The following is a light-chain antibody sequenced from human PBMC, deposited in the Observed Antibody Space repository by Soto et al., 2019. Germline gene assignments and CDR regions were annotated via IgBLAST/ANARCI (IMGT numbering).Light chain of an antibody. V-gene: IGKV3-20*01. J-gene: IGKJ1*01. Sequence: EIVLTQSPGTLSLSPGERATLSCRASQSVSSSYLAWYHQKPGHSPRRLIYFSSIRATGIPDRFSGSGSGTDFTLTISRLEPEDFALYYCQQYHTSPLTFGQGTKVDIK. CDR1: QSVSSSY. CDR2: FSS. CDR3: QQYHTSPLT.